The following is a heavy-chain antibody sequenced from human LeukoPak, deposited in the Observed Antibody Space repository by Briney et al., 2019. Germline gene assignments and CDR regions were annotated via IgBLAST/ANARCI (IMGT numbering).Heavy chain of an antibody. Sequence: GGSLRLSCAASGFTFSSYEMNWVRQAPGKGLEWVSYISSSGSTIYYADSVKGRFTISRDNAKNSLYLQMNSLRAEDTAVYYCANYLTKRNYYYGMDVWGQGTAVTVSS. CDR2: ISSSGSTI. CDR1: GFTFSSYE. J-gene: IGHJ6*02. D-gene: IGHD1-1*01. V-gene: IGHV3-48*03. CDR3: ANYLTKRNYYYGMDV.